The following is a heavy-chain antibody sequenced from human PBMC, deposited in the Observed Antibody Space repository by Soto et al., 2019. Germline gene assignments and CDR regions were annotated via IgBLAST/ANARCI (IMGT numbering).Heavy chain of an antibody. CDR3: ARDPVYYYGSGSYYNGGSFDY. Sequence: GGSLRLSCAASGFTFSSYAMHWVRQAPGKGLEWVAVISYDGSNKYYADSVKGRFTISRDNSKNTLYLQMNSLRAEDTAVYYCARDPVYYYGSGSYYNGGSFDYWGQGTLVTVSS. J-gene: IGHJ4*02. V-gene: IGHV3-30*04. CDR2: ISYDGSNK. CDR1: GFTFSSYA. D-gene: IGHD3-10*01.